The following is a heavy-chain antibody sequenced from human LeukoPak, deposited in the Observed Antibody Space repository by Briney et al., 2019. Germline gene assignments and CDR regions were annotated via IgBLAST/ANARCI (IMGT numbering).Heavy chain of an antibody. J-gene: IGHJ5*01. CDR1: GFSFSSYA. CDR3: AKGGSGSWGMLMAGLNWYHP. V-gene: IGHV3-23*01. CDR2: ISASGGTT. Sequence: GGSLRLSCAASGFSFSSYAMSWVRQTPGKGLEWVSAISASGGTTYYADSMKGRFPISRDNSKNTLYLQMNSLRAEDTAVDYCAKGGSGSWGMLMAGLNWYHPWGQRTLVTVSS. D-gene: IGHD3-16*01.